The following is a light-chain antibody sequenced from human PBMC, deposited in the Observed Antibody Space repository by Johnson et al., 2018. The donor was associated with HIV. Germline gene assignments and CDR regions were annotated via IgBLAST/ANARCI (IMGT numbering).Light chain of an antibody. Sequence: HSVLTQPPSVSAAPGQKVTISCSGSSSNIGNNYVSWYQQLPGTAPKLLIYDNNKRPSGIPDRFYGSKSGTSATLGITGLQTGDEADYYCGTWDSSLSAGNVFGTGTKVTVL. CDR2: DNN. CDR1: SSNIGNNY. J-gene: IGLJ1*01. CDR3: GTWDSSLSAGNV. V-gene: IGLV1-51*01.